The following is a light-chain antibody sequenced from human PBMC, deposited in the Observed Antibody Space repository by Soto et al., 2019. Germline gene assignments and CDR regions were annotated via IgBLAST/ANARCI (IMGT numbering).Light chain of an antibody. CDR2: DAS. CDR3: QQANSFPPT. V-gene: IGKV3-11*01. Sequence: EIVLTQSPATLSLSPGESATLSCRASQSVSRCLVWFQHKPGQAPRLVIHDASYRAADIPARFSGSGSETDFTLTISSLQPEDFATYYCQQANSFPPTFGPGTKVDIK. CDR1: QSVSRC. J-gene: IGKJ3*01.